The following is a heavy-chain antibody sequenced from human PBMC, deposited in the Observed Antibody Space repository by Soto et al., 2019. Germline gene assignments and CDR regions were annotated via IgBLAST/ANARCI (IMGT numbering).Heavy chain of an antibody. CDR2: ISSSGGST. D-gene: IGHD3-10*01. CDR1: GFTFSDYY. J-gene: IGHJ4*02. CDR3: TTEWDMVRGVISL. V-gene: IGHV3-11*01. Sequence: GGSLRLSCAASGFTFSDYYMSWIRQAPGKGLEWVSYISSSGGSTYYADSVKGRFTISRDNSKNTLYLQMNSLRAEDTAVYYCTTEWDMVRGVISLWGQGTLVTVSS.